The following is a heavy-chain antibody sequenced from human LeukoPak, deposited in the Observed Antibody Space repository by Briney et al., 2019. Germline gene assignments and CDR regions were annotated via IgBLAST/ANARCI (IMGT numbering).Heavy chain of an antibody. D-gene: IGHD1-7*01. V-gene: IGHV1-2*06. CDR3: ARAPERNWNCDY. CDR1: GYTFTGYY. CDR2: INPNSGGT. Sequence: ASLKVSCKASGYTFTGYYIHWVRQAPGQGLEWLGRINPNSGGTDFAQKFQGRVAMTRDTSISTAYMDLSRLRSDDTAIYYCARAPERNWNCDYWGQGTLVTVSS. J-gene: IGHJ4*02.